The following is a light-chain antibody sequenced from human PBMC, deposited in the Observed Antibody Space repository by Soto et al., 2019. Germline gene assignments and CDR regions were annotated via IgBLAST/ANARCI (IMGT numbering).Light chain of an antibody. CDR2: DVD. J-gene: IGLJ2*01. CDR1: SGDVGGHDF. CDR3: TSFSTGSSYVI. Sequence: QSALTQPRSVSGSPGQSVTISCTGISGDVGGHDFVSWYQQHPGKAPKLILYDVDKRPSGVPDRFSGSKSGNTASLTISGLQAEDEADYYCTSFSTGSSYVIFGGGTKLTVL. V-gene: IGLV2-11*01.